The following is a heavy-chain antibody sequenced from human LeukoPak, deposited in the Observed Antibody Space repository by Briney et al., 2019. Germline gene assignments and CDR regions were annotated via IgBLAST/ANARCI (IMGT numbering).Heavy chain of an antibody. D-gene: IGHD1-1*01. J-gene: IGHJ5*02. CDR3: ARDLGGVTALGGTFGP. CDR1: GGSISRYY. V-gene: IGHV4-59*01. CDR2: IYYNGST. Sequence: PSETLSLTCTVSGGSISRYYWSWVRQPPGKGLEWIGYIYYNGSTNYNPSLKSRVTISVDTSKNQFSLKLSSVTAADTAVYYCARDLGGVTALGGTFGPWGQGALVTVSS.